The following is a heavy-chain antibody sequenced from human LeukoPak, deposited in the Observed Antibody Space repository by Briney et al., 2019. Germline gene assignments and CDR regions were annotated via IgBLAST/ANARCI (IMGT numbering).Heavy chain of an antibody. CDR3: AREESFLAAAGCHFDY. CDR2: TYYRSKWYN. J-gene: IGHJ4*02. V-gene: IGHV6-1*01. CDR1: GDSVSSNSAA. Sequence: SQTLSLTCAISGDSVSSNSAAWNWIRQSPSRGLEWLGRTYYRSKWYNGYAVSVKSRITINPDTSKNQFSLQLNSVTPEDTAVYYCAREESFLAAAGCHFDYWGQGTLVTVSS. D-gene: IGHD6-13*01.